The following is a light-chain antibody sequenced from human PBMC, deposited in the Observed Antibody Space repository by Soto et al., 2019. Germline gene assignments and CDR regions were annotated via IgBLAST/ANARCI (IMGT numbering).Light chain of an antibody. CDR1: SVDIGGYNY. J-gene: IGLJ2*01. CDR2: DVS. CDR3: SSYTTSNTLL. Sequence: QSALTQPASVSGSPGQSITISCTGTSVDIGGYNYVSWYQQHPGKAPKLMIYDVSDRPSGVSNRFSGSKSGNTASLTISGLRAEDEADYYCSSYTTSNTLLFGGGTKLTVL. V-gene: IGLV2-14*01.